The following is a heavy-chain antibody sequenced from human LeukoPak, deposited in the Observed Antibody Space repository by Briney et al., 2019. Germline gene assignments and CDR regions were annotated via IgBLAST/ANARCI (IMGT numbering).Heavy chain of an antibody. CDR2: MSSDGTIT. J-gene: IGHJ4*02. V-gene: IGHV3-74*01. CDR1: GFTFNSYW. Sequence: GGSLRLSCVASGFTFNSYWMNWVRHAPVKGLVWVSHMSSDGTITSYADSVKGRFTISRDNAKNTLFLQMNSLRAEDTGVYYCASRGYLNYWGQGTLVTVSS. CDR3: ASRGYLNY.